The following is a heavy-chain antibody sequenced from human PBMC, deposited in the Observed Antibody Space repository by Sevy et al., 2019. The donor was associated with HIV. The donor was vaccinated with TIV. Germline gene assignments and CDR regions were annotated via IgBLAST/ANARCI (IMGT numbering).Heavy chain of an antibody. CDR3: AKDRVSGTYYTGDFDY. CDR2: ITISGGST. CDR1: GFTFSTYA. V-gene: IGHV3-23*01. Sequence: GGSLRLSCAASGFTFSTYAMTWVRQAPGKGLEWVSVITISGGSTYYADSVKGRFTISRDNSKNNLYLQMNSLRSEETAVYYWAKDRVSGTYYTGDFDYWGQGTLVTVSS. J-gene: IGHJ4*02. D-gene: IGHD3-10*01.